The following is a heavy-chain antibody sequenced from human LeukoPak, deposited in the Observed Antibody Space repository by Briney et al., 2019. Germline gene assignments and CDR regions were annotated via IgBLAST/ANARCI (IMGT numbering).Heavy chain of an antibody. Sequence: ASLKVSCKPSVYTFTSYGISWVPQAPGQGLEWMGWISAYNGNTNYAQKLQSRVTMPTNTSTSTAYMELRSLRSDDTAVYYCARDSWFDPWGQGTLVTVSS. J-gene: IGHJ5*02. CDR1: VYTFTSYG. CDR3: ARDSWFDP. CDR2: ISAYNGNT. V-gene: IGHV1-18*01.